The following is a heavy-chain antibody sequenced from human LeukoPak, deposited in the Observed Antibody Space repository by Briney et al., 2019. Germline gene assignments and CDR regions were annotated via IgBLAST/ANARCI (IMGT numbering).Heavy chain of an antibody. CDR1: GGSISSAGFY. CDR2: IYYSGST. V-gene: IGHV4-30-4*01. J-gene: IGHJ4*02. Sequence: SETLSLTCTVSGGSISSAGFYWSWIRQPPGKGLEWIGYIYYSGSTYYNPSLKSRVSMSVGTSKNQFSLNLSSVTAADTAVYYCARAYSNPNFGYWGQGTLVTVSS. D-gene: IGHD4-11*01. CDR3: ARAYSNPNFGY.